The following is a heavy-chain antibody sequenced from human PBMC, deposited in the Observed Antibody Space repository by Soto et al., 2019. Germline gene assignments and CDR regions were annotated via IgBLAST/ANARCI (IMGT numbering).Heavy chain of an antibody. Sequence: QAQLVQSGAEVKKPGASVKLSCKASGYSFSKYAVQWVRRAPGQSLEWMGWIHTGDGDTKFSQKFHDRVTITRDTSATTVYMELSSLRSEDTAIYYCARVPRYTSDIVQVPAVMYEDWFVPWGQGTLVTVSS. J-gene: IGHJ5*02. CDR1: GYSFSKYA. CDR3: ARVPRYTSDIVQVPAVMYEDWFVP. CDR2: IHTGDGDT. D-gene: IGHD2-8*01. V-gene: IGHV1-3*04.